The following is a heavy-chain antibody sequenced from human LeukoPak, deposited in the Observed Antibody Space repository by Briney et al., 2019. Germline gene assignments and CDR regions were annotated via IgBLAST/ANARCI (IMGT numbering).Heavy chain of an antibody. V-gene: IGHV3-74*01. Sequence: GGSLRLSCAASGFTSSTHWMYWVRQAPGKELVWVSRISGDGSGTSYADSVKGRFTISRDNAKDTLYLQMTSLRVEDTAVYSCASLLTPYHGSGGGGMDVWGQGTTVTVSS. J-gene: IGHJ6*02. CDR2: ISGDGSGT. CDR3: ASLLTPYHGSGGGGMDV. CDR1: GFTSSTHW. D-gene: IGHD3-10*01.